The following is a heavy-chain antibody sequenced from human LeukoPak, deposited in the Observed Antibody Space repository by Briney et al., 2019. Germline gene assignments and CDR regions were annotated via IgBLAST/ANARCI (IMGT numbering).Heavy chain of an antibody. J-gene: IGHJ6*02. Sequence: SETLSLTCAVSGGSISSYYWTWIRQPPGKGLEWVGYIQNSAIYRAKIKSSPSLQSRVSLSIDTSKNQVSLTVNSVTTADTAVYYCARLSSTLYYSMDVWGPGTAVTVSS. V-gene: IGHV4-59*08. CDR2: IQNSAIYRAKI. CDR3: ARLSSTLYYSMDV. D-gene: IGHD6-6*01. CDR1: GGSISSYY.